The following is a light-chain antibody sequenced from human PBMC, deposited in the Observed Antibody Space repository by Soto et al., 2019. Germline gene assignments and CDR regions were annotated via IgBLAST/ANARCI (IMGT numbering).Light chain of an antibody. J-gene: IGKJ5*01. Sequence: IVLTQSPVTLSLSPGERATLSCRASQSFSSTYLAWYQQKPGQAPRLLIYGASSRATGIPDRFSGGGSGTDFSLTISRLDPEDFAVYYCQQYSSSPITFGQGTRLEIK. CDR3: QQYSSSPIT. V-gene: IGKV3-20*01. CDR1: QSFSSTY. CDR2: GAS.